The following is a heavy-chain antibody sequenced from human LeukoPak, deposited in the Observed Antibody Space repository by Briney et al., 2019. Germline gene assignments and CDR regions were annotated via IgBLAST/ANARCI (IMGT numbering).Heavy chain of an antibody. CDR3: ARGSNVVTAIKPLDY. CDR1: GFTFSSYA. V-gene: IGHV3-23*01. Sequence: GGLLRFSCAASGFTFSSYAMSWVRQAPGKGLEWVSAISGSGGSTYYADSVKGRFTISRDNSKNTLYLQMNSLRAEDTAVYYCARGSNVVTAIKPLDYWGQGTLVTVSS. D-gene: IGHD2-21*02. J-gene: IGHJ4*02. CDR2: ISGSGGST.